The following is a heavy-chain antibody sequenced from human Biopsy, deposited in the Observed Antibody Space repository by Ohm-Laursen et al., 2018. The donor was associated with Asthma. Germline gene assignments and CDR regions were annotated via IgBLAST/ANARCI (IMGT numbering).Heavy chain of an antibody. CDR2: IKHDGTEK. CDR3: ARTFHFWSPYHAEHYQL. CDR1: GFTFGDYW. Sequence: SLRLSCAATGFTFGDYWMNWVRQVPGKGLEWGANIKHDGTEKNHVDSLKGRFTISRDNAKNSLYLQMNSLRAEDTAVYYCARTFHFWSPYHAEHYQLWGQGTLVTVPS. J-gene: IGHJ1*01. D-gene: IGHD3-3*02. V-gene: IGHV3-7*01.